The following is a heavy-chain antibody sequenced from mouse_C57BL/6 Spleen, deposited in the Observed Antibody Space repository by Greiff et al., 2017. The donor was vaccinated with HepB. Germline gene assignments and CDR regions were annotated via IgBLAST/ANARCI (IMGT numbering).Heavy chain of an antibody. J-gene: IGHJ1*03. Sequence: EVKLVESGGGLVKPGGSLKLSCAASGFTFSDYGMHWVRQAPEKGLEWVAYISSGSSTIYYADTVKGRFTISRDNAKNTLFLQMTSLRSEDTAMYYCAIRVTTGYFDVWGTGTTVTVSS. CDR1: GFTFSDYG. CDR2: ISSGSSTI. D-gene: IGHD2-2*01. V-gene: IGHV5-17*01. CDR3: AIRVTTGYFDV.